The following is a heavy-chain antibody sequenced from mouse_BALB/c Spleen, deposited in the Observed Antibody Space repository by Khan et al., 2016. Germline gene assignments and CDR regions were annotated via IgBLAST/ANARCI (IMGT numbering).Heavy chain of an antibody. CDR2: FYPGSGSI. Sequence: QVQLKQSGAELVKPGASVKLSCKASGYTFTEYIIHWVKQRSGQGLEWIGWFYPGSGSIKYNEKFKDKATLTADKSSSTVYMELSRLTSEDSAVYFCARHEGRTMITTVCFDYWGQGTTLTVSS. CDR1: GYTFTEYI. D-gene: IGHD2-4*01. J-gene: IGHJ2*01. V-gene: IGHV1-62-2*01. CDR3: ARHEGRTMITTVCFDY.